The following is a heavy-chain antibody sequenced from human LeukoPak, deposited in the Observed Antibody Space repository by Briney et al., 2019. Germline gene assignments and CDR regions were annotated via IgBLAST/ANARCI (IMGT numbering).Heavy chain of an antibody. CDR2: IWFDGSDK. V-gene: IGHV3-30*02. CDR1: GFAFSNYG. D-gene: IGHD6-25*01. Sequence: GGSLRLSCAASGFAFSNYGMHWVRQAPGKGLEWVAVIWFDGSDKYYVDSVKGRFTISRDNSKNTLSLQMNSLRAEDTAVYYCATSGPYFDYWGQGTLVTVSS. CDR3: ATSGPYFDY. J-gene: IGHJ4*02.